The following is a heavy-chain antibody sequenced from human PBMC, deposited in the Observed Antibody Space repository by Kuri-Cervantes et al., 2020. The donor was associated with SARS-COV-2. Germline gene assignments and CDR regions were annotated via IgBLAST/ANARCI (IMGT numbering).Heavy chain of an antibody. D-gene: IGHD3-3*01. V-gene: IGHV3-30*02. J-gene: IGHJ4*02. CDR1: GFTFRNYG. CDR3: AKSNPHSDYYFDY. CDR2: IRYDGHSE. Sequence: LSLTCAPSGFTFRNYGMHWVRLAPGKGLEWMAFIRYDGHSEDYADSVKGRFTVSRDNSKNTLYLQMNSLTTEDTAVYYCAKSNPHSDYYFDYWGQGTLVTVSS.